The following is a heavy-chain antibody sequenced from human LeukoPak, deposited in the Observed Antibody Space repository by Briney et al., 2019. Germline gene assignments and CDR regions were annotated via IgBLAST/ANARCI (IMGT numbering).Heavy chain of an antibody. CDR2: IYPGDSDT. J-gene: IGHJ4*02. Sequence: GESLKISCKGSGYSFSSYWIGWVRHMPGKGLEWMGIIYPGDSDTRYSPSFQGQVTISADKSISTAYLQWSSLKASDTAMYYCARRKAVAGTTKAYFDYWGQGTLVTVSS. D-gene: IGHD6-19*01. V-gene: IGHV5-51*01. CDR1: GYSFSSYW. CDR3: ARRKAVAGTTKAYFDY.